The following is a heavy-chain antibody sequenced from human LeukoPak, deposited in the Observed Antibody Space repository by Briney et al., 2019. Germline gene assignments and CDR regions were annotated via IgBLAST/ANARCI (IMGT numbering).Heavy chain of an antibody. V-gene: IGHV3-33*01. CDR3: ARDLCSTTSCFDY. D-gene: IGHD2-2*01. CDR1: GFIFSSYG. Sequence: AGGSLRLSCVTSGFIFSSYGIHWVRQAPGKGLEWVAWHFASNKYYAESVRGRSTMSRDNSKSTLYLQMDSLRVEDTAVYYCARDLCSTTSCFDYWGQGTLVSVSS. CDR2: HFASNK. J-gene: IGHJ4*02.